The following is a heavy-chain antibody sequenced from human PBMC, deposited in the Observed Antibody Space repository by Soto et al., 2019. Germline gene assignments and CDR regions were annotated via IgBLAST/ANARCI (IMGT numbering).Heavy chain of an antibody. CDR2: INPSGGST. V-gene: IGHV1-46*03. Sequence: ASVKVSCKASGYTFTSYYMHWVRQAPGQGLEWMGIINPSGGSTSYAQKFQGRVTMTRDTSTSTVYMELSSLRSEDTAVYYCARGVVVVAGLGRSGWFDPWGQGTLVTVSS. CDR3: ARGVVVVAGLGRSGWFDP. CDR1: GYTFTSYY. D-gene: IGHD2-15*01. J-gene: IGHJ5*02.